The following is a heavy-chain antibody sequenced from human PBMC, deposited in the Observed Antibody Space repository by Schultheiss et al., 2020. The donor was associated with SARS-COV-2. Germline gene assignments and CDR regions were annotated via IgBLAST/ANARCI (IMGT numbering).Heavy chain of an antibody. CDR3: ANPSSVYYYDSSGYYSDAFDI. Sequence: GGSLRLSCAASGFTFSSYGMHWVRQAPGKGLEWVAVISYDGSNKYYADSVKGRFTISRDNSKNTLYLQMNSLRAEDTAVYYCANPSSVYYYDSSGYYSDAFDIWGQGTMVTVSS. J-gene: IGHJ3*02. D-gene: IGHD3-22*01. V-gene: IGHV3-30*18. CDR1: GFTFSSYG. CDR2: ISYDGSNK.